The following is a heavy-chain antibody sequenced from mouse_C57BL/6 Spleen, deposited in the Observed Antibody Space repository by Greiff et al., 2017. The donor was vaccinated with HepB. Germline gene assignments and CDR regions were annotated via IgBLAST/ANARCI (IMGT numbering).Heavy chain of an antibody. CDR3: ASYSNYEDWYFDV. J-gene: IGHJ1*03. V-gene: IGHV1-82*01. CDR1: GYAFSSSW. CDR2: IYPGDGDT. Sequence: VKLMQSGPELVKPGASVKISCKASGYAFSSSWMNWVKQRPGKGLEWIGRIYPGDGDTNYNGKFKGKATLTADKSSSTAYMQLSSLTSEDSAVYFCASYSNYEDWYFDVWGTGTTVTVSS. D-gene: IGHD2-5*01.